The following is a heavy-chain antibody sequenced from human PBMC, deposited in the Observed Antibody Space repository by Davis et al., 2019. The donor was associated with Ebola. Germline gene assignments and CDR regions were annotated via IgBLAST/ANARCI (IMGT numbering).Heavy chain of an antibody. CDR3: AREDSGYDSSGYYYFLADY. V-gene: IGHV3-13*01. CDR2: IGSPGDT. D-gene: IGHD3-22*01. J-gene: IGHJ4*02. Sequence: GGSLRLSCAASGFTVSRSDMHWVRQVTGKGLEWVSGIGSPGDTYYADSVKGRFTISRDNSKNTVYLQMSSLRVEDTAVYCCAREDSGYDSSGYYYFLADYWGQGTLVTVSS. CDR1: GFTVSRSD.